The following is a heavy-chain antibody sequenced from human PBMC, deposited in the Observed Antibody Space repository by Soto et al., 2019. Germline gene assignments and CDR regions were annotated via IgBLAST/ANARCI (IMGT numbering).Heavy chain of an antibody. CDR3: ASSNIVAAPYGMDV. CDR1: GYTFTAYN. V-gene: IGHV1-3*01. D-gene: IGHD6-13*01. Sequence: ASVKVSCKAFGYTFTAYNIHWLRQAPGQGLEWMGWINAGNGNTRSSQKFQGRVTITRDTSASTAYMELSSLRSEDTAVYYCASSNIVAAPYGMDVWGQGTTVTVSS. CDR2: INAGNGNT. J-gene: IGHJ6*02.